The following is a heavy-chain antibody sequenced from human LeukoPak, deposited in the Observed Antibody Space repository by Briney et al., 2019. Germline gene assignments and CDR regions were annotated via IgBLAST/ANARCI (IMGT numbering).Heavy chain of an antibody. D-gene: IGHD5-24*01. CDR2: IWYDGTNK. Sequence: PGGSLRLSCAASGFTFSSYGMHWVRQAPGKGLEWVAVIWYDGTNKDYADSVKGRFTISRDNSRNTLYLQMNSLRAEDTAVYYCARMRDGYMGRYYFDYWGQGTLVTVSS. J-gene: IGHJ4*02. CDR3: ARMRDGYMGRYYFDY. CDR1: GFTFSSYG. V-gene: IGHV3-33*01.